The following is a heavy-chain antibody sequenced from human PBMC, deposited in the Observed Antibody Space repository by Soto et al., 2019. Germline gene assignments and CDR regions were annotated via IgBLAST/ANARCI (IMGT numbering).Heavy chain of an antibody. CDR2: ISAYNGNT. V-gene: IGHV1-18*01. D-gene: IGHD3-3*01. J-gene: IGHJ6*03. CDR3: ARFADFWSGYYTAEAGGGPYYYYMDV. Sequence: ASVKVSCKASGYTFTSYGISWVRQAPGQGLEWMGWISAYNGNTNYAQKLQGRVTMTTDTSTSTAYMELRSLRSDDTAVYYCARFADFWSGYYTAEAGGGPYYYYMDVWGQGTTVPVSS. CDR1: GYTFTSYG.